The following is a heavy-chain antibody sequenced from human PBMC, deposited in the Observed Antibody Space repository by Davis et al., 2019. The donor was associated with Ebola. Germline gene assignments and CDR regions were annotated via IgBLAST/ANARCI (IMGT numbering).Heavy chain of an antibody. CDR3: ARAIRYFDWLLNDAFDI. Sequence: GESLKISCAASGFTVSSNYMSWVRQAPGKGLEWVSSISSSSSYIYYADSVKGRFTISRDNAKNSLYLQMNSLRAEDTAVYYCARAIRYFDWLLNDAFDIWGQGTMVTVSS. V-gene: IGHV3-21*04. J-gene: IGHJ3*02. CDR2: ISSSSSYI. CDR1: GFTVSSNY. D-gene: IGHD3-9*01.